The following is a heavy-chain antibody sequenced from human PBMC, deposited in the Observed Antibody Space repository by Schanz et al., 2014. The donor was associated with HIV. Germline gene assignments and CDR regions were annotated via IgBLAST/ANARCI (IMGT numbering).Heavy chain of an antibody. D-gene: IGHD1-26*01. CDR2: IAHEGNDI. CDR3: ARDLNVGRHFDH. J-gene: IGHJ4*02. V-gene: IGHV3-33*05. CDR1: GFDFGVYG. Sequence: QVQLVESGGGVVQPGGSLRLSCAASGFDFGVYGMHWVRQAPGKGPEWVAVIAHEGNDIHYVDSVAGRFSISRDNSKNTLYLQLGSLRTEDTAVYYCARDLNVGRHFDHWGQGTLVTVSS.